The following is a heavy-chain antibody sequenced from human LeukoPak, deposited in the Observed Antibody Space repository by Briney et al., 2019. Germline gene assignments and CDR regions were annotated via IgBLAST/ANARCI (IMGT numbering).Heavy chain of an antibody. V-gene: IGHV3-66*01. Sequence: PGGPLRLSCAASGFTVSSYYMTWVRQAPGKGLEWVSVMYSGGSTYYADSVKGRVAISRDNSQNTVFLQMNSVRVEDTAVYYCARSYSNHLFGMDVWGQGTAVTVSS. CDR1: GFTVSSYY. D-gene: IGHD4-11*01. CDR2: MYSGGST. CDR3: ARSYSNHLFGMDV. J-gene: IGHJ6*02.